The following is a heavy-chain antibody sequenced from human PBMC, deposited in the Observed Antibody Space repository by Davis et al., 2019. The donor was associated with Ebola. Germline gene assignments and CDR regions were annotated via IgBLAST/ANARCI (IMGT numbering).Heavy chain of an antibody. J-gene: IGHJ6*02. CDR1: GGSISGYY. CDR3: ARWPGYCSGGNCYSGLDV. Sequence: PSETLSLTCTVSGGSISGYYWNWIRRPAGKGLEWIGRFQTTGSTNYNPSLKSQGTMSVDTSKNQLSLKLNSVTAADTAVYYCARWPGYCSGGNCYSGLDVWGQGTTVTVSS. V-gene: IGHV4-4*07. D-gene: IGHD2-15*01. CDR2: FQTTGST.